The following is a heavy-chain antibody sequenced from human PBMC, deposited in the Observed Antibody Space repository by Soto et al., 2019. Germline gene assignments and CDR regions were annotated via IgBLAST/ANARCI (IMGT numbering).Heavy chain of an antibody. CDR1: GFTFSSYA. D-gene: IGHD6-19*01. CDR3: AKDTVAGTEPLSPLLDY. V-gene: IGHV3-23*01. CDR2: ISGSGGST. J-gene: IGHJ4*02. Sequence: GGSLRLSCAASGFTFSSYAMSWVRQAPGKGLEWVSAISGSGGSTYYADSVKGRFTISRDNSKNTLYLQMNSLRAEDTAVYYCAKDTVAGTEPLSPLLDYWGQGTLVTVSS.